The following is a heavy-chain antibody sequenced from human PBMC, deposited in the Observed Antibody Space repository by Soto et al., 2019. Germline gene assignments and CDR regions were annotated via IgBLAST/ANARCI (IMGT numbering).Heavy chain of an antibody. Sequence: EVQLVESGGGLVQPGGSLRLSCAASGFTFSSYWMHWVRQAPGKGLVWVSRINSDGSSTSYADSVKGRFTISRDNAKNTLYLQMNSLRAEDTAVYYCASRPQEYYDSRSVDYWGQGTLVTVSS. D-gene: IGHD3-22*01. CDR2: INSDGSST. J-gene: IGHJ4*02. CDR3: ASRPQEYYDSRSVDY. V-gene: IGHV3-74*01. CDR1: GFTFSSYW.